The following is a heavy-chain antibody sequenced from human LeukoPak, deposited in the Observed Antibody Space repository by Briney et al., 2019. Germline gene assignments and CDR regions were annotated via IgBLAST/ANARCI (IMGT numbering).Heavy chain of an antibody. D-gene: IGHD7-27*01. V-gene: IGHV1-2*02. J-gene: IGHJ2*01. CDR3: AIQPWGSGNNWYFDL. Sequence: ASVKVSCKASGYTFTDYYMHWVRQAPGQGLEWMGWISPNSGGTDCAQKFKGRVTMTRDTSISTTYVELSSLTSDDTAVYYCAIQPWGSGNNWYFDLWGRGTLVTVSS. CDR2: ISPNSGGT. CDR1: GYTFTDYY.